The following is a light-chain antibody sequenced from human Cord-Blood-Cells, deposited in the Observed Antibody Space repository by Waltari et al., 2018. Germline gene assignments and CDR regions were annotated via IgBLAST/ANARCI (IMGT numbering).Light chain of an antibody. CDR3: CSYAGSSTYV. V-gene: IGLV2-23*01. J-gene: IGLJ1*01. CDR2: EGS. Sequence: QSALTQPASVSGSPGQSITISCTGTSSDVGSYNLVSWYQQHPGKAPKLLIYEGSKRPSGVSNGFSGSKSGNTASLTVSGLQAEDEADYYCCSYAGSSTYVFGTGTKVTVL. CDR1: SSDVGSYNL.